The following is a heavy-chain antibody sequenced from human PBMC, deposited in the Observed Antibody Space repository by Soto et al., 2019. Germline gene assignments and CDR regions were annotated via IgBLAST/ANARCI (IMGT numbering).Heavy chain of an antibody. J-gene: IGHJ6*02. V-gene: IGHV6-1*01. D-gene: IGHD6-6*01. CDR1: GDSVSLNIAA. CDR2: TYYRSKWYN. Sequence: SQTLSLTCAISGDSVSLNIAAWNWIRQSPSRGLEWLGRTYYRSKWYNDYAVSVKSRITINPDTSKNQFSLQLNSVTHEDTAVYYCARSEYSSPPREYYYYGMDVWGQGTTVTVSS. CDR3: ARSEYSSPPREYYYYGMDV.